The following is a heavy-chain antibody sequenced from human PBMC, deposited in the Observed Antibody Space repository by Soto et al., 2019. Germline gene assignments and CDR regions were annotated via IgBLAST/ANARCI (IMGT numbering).Heavy chain of an antibody. CDR3: ARGTYYSDRDLALEH. J-gene: IGHJ4*01. Sequence: VQLQESGPGLVKPSETLSLTCTVFGGSISTYYWSWIRQPPGKGLEWIGYIYYCGGTNYSPSHKSRLSIFVDTSRNQFSLTMTSLTAADTAVYYCARGTYYSDRDLALEHWGHGSMVTVSS. CDR2: IYYCGGT. D-gene: IGHD3-22*01. CDR1: GGSISTYY. V-gene: IGHV4-59*01.